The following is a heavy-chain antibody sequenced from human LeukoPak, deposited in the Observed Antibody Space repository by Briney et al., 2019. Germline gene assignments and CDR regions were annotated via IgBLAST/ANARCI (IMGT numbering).Heavy chain of an antibody. CDR1: GFTFGDYA. CDR3: TRDSYSVDSGYFEFDY. V-gene: IGHV3-49*04. D-gene: IGHD3-22*01. CDR2: IRSEGHGGTP. Sequence: GGSLRLSCTALGFTFGDYAMNWVRQAPGKGLEWVGFIRSEGHGGTPEYATSVKGRFTISRDDSKSIAYLQMSSLKTEDTAMYYCTRDSYSVDSGYFEFDYWGQGTLVTVSS. J-gene: IGHJ4*02.